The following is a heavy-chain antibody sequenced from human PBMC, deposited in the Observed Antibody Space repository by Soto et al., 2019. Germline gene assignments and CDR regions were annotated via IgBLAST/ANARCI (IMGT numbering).Heavy chain of an antibody. V-gene: IGHV3-33*01. D-gene: IGHD3-10*01. Sequence: GGSLRLSCAASGFTFSSYGMHWVRQAPGKGLEWVAVIWYDGSNKYYADSVKGRFTISRDNSKNTLYLQMNSLRAEDTAVYYCARATDYYGSGSYEVWGQGTLVTGSS. CDR3: ARATDYYGSGSYEV. CDR2: IWYDGSNK. CDR1: GFTFSSYG. J-gene: IGHJ4*02.